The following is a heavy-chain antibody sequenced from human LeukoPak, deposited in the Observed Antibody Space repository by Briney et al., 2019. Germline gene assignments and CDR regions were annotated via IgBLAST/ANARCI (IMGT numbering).Heavy chain of an antibody. D-gene: IGHD7-27*01. CDR1: GYTFTSYD. V-gene: IGHV1-8*01. Sequence: ASVKVSCKASGYTFTSYDFNWVRQATGQRPEWMGWMSPNSGDTGYAQKFHGRVTMTRNTSISTAYMELSSLRSDDTAVYYCARGPPNWGYDYWGPGTLVTVSS. CDR2: MSPNSGDT. J-gene: IGHJ4*02. CDR3: ARGPPNWGYDY.